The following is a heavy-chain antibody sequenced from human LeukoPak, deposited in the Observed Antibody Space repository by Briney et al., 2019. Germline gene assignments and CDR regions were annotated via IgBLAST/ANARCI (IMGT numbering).Heavy chain of an antibody. CDR3: ARSHDHLWGNYPDY. Sequence: RLSETLSLTCDVSGGSIDSTNWWNWVRQPPGTGLEWIGEIHHDGRINYNPSLKSRVTLSVDKSKNQFSLRLNSVTAADTAMYYCARSHDHLWGNYPDYWGQGTLVTVSS. J-gene: IGHJ4*02. CDR2: IHHDGRI. D-gene: IGHD3-16*02. CDR1: GGSIDSTNW. V-gene: IGHV4/OR15-8*01.